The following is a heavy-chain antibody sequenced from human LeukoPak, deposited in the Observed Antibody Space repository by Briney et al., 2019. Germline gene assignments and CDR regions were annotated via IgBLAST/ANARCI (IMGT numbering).Heavy chain of an antibody. CDR3: ARTRSGSRLGYCSGGSCYSLWFDP. D-gene: IGHD2-15*01. Sequence: SETLPLTCTVSGGSVSSGSYYWSWIRQPPGRGLEWIGYIYYSGSTNYNPSLKSRVTISVDTSKNQFSLKLSSVTAADTAVYYCARTRSGSRLGYCSGGSCYSLWFDPWGQGTLVTVSS. V-gene: IGHV4-61*01. CDR2: IYYSGST. J-gene: IGHJ5*02. CDR1: GGSVSSGSYY.